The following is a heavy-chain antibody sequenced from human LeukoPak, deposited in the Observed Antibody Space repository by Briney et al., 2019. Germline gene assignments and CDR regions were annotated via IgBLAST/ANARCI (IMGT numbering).Heavy chain of an antibody. CDR2: NNHSGST. D-gene: IGHD2-2*01. CDR1: GGSFSGYY. J-gene: IGHJ6*03. V-gene: IGHV4-34*01. CDR3: ARLRNYCSSTSCFPGYYYYYYMDV. Sequence: SETLSLTCAVYGGSFSGYYWSWIRQPPGKGLEWIGENNHSGSTNYNPSLKSRVTISVDTSKNQFSLKLSSVTAADTAVYYCARLRNYCSSTSCFPGYYYYYYMDVWGKGTTVTVSS.